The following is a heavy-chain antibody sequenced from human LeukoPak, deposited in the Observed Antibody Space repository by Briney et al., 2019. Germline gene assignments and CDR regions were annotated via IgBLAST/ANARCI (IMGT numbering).Heavy chain of an antibody. CDR3: ARVAEIQLWLRSAFDY. J-gene: IGHJ4*02. D-gene: IGHD5-18*01. V-gene: IGHV3-48*02. CDR1: GFTFSSYA. CDR2: ISTGSSTI. Sequence: PGRSLRLSCAASGFTFSSYAMNWVRQAPGKGLEWVSFISTGSSTIYYADSVKGRFTMSRDNARNSLYLQMNSLRDEDTAVYYCARVAEIQLWLRSAFDYWGQGTLVTVSS.